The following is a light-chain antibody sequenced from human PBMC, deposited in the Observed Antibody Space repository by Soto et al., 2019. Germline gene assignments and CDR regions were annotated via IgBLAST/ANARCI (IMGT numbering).Light chain of an antibody. CDR3: QQSYSTPPWT. V-gene: IGKV1-39*01. J-gene: IGKJ1*01. CDR2: ASS. CDR1: PSISSY. Sequence: DIQMTQSPSSLSASVGERVTITCRASPSISSYLNWYQQKPGKAPKLLIYASSSLQSGVPSRFSGSGSGTDFTLTISSLQPEDFATYYCQQSYSTPPWTFGQGTKVEIK.